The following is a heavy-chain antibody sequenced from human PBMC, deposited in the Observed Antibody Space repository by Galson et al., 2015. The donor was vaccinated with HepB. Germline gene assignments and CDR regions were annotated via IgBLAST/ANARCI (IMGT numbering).Heavy chain of an antibody. CDR2: ISSASSYT. CDR3: AGRAGYSYGYGFDY. CDR1: GFTFSDYY. Sequence: LRLSCAASGFTFSDYYMSWIRQAPGKGLEWVSYISSASSYTSYADSVKGRFTIARDNAKNSLYLQMNSLRAEETAVYHCAGRAGYSYGYGFDYWGQGTLVTVSS. V-gene: IGHV3-11*03. D-gene: IGHD5-18*01. J-gene: IGHJ4*02.